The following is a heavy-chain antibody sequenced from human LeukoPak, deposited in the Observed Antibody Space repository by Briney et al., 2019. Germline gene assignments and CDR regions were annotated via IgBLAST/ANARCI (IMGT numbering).Heavy chain of an antibody. CDR1: GYAFTDYY. D-gene: IGHD3-22*01. CDR3: ATYDSSGYYYYAFDI. CDR2: VDPEDGET. Sequence: ASVKISCKVSGYAFTDYYMHWVQQAPGKGLEWMGLVDPEDGETIYAEKFQGRVTITADTSTDTAYMELSSLRSEDTAVYYCATYDSSGYYYYAFDIWGQGTMVTVSS. J-gene: IGHJ3*02. V-gene: IGHV1-69-2*01.